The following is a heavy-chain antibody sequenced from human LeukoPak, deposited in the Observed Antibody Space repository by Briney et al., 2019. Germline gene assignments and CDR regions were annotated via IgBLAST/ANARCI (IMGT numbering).Heavy chain of an antibody. CDR1: GYTFTNYG. D-gene: IGHD1-26*01. J-gene: IGHJ6*03. CDR3: ARGGSYSYYYYYYMDV. CDR2: ISAYNGNT. V-gene: IGHV1-18*01. Sequence: ASVKVSCKASGYTFTNYGISWVRQAPGQGLEWMGWISAYNGNTNYAQNLQGRVTMTTDTSTSTAYMELRSLRSDDTAVYYCARGGSYSYYYYYYMDVWGKGTTVTVSS.